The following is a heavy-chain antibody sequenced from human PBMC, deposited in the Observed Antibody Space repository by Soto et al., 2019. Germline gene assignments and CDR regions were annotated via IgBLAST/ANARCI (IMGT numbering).Heavy chain of an antibody. J-gene: IGHJ6*02. CDR1: GGSISSSSYY. V-gene: IGHV4-39*01. D-gene: IGHD2-2*01. CDR3: ARLHGYCISSSCHGHYAMDV. CDR2: IYYSGTT. Sequence: SETLSLTCTVSGGSISSSSYYWGWIRQPPGKELEWIGSIYYSGTTYYNPSLNSRVTVSVDTSKNQFSLKVTFVTAADTAVYYCARLHGYCISSSCHGHYAMDVWGQGTTVT.